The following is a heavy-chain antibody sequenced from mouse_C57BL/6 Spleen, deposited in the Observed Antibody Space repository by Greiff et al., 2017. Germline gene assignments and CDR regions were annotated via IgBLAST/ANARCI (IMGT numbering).Heavy chain of an antibody. CDR2: IYPGNSDT. Sequence: EVQLQQSGTVLARPGASVKMSCKTSGYTFTSYWMHWVKQSPGQGLEWIGAIYPGNSDTSYNQKFKGKAKLTAVTSASTAYMELSSLTNEDSAVYYCTRSDYYGSRNWYFDVWGTGTTVTVSS. CDR3: TRSDYYGSRNWYFDV. CDR1: GYTFTSYW. D-gene: IGHD1-1*01. J-gene: IGHJ1*03. V-gene: IGHV1-5*01.